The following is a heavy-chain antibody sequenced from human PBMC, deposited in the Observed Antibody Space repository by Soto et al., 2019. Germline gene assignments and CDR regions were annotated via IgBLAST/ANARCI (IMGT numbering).Heavy chain of an antibody. CDR2: INPNSGGT. V-gene: IGHV1-2*02. CDR3: ARDRRGLPHNNWFDP. D-gene: IGHD5-18*01. Sequence: ASVKVSCKASGYTFTGYYMHWVRQAPGQGLEWMGWINPNSGGTNYAQKFQGRVTMTRDTSISTAYMELSRLRSDDTAVYYCARDRRGLPHNNWFDPWGQGTLVTVSS. CDR1: GYTFTGYY. J-gene: IGHJ5*02.